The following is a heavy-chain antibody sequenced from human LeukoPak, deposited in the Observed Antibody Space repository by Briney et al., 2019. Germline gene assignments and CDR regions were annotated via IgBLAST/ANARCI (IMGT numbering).Heavy chain of an antibody. CDR1: GYTLSSFY. J-gene: IGHJ4*02. CDR2: ITPNTGDT. V-gene: IGHV1-46*01. D-gene: IGHD3-10*01. CDR3: ARSRNYYRVYFDN. Sequence: GASVKVSCKASGYTLSSFYLHWVRQAPGQGVEWMGIITPNTGDTTYAPKFQDRLIMTRDRSTSTVYMELHSLRSEDTAVYYCARSRNYYRVYFDNWGQGTLVPVSS.